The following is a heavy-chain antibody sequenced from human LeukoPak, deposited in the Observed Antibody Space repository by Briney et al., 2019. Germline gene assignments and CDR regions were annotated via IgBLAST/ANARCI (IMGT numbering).Heavy chain of an antibody. CDR2: IYWDDDN. D-gene: IGHD3-16*01. CDR1: GFSLSTNEVC. V-gene: IGHV2-5*02. Sequence: SGPTLVKPTQTLTLTCTFSGFSLSTNEVCVAWIRQPPGKALEWLALIYWDDDNRYSPSLKSRLTITMDTSKNQVVLAMTNMDPVDTATYYCAHSWAPCDAFDIWGQGTMVTVSS. J-gene: IGHJ3*02. CDR3: AHSWAPCDAFDI.